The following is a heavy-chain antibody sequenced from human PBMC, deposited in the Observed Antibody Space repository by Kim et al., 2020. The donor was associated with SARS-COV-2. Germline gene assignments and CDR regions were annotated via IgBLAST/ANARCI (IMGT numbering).Heavy chain of an antibody. V-gene: IGHV3-33*01. CDR3: ARDDSSSWYSFDY. D-gene: IGHD6-13*01. J-gene: IGHJ4*02. CDR1: GFTFSSYG. CDR2: IWYDGSNK. Sequence: LSLSCAASGFTFSSYGMHWVRQAPGKGLEWVAVIWYDGSNKYYADSVKGRFTISRDNSKNTLYLQMNSLRAEDTAVYYCARDDSSSWYSFDYWGQGTLVTVSS.